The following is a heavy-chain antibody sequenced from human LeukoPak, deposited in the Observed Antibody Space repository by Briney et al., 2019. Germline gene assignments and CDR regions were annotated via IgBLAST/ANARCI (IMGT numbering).Heavy chain of an antibody. CDR3: ATQAIVVVRERPLGYYMDV. CDR1: GFTFSSYA. J-gene: IGHJ6*03. Sequence: GGSLRLSCAASGFTFSSYAMSWVRQAPGKGLEGVSAISGSGGSTYYADSVKGRFTISRDNSKNTLYLQMNSLRAEDTAVYYCATQAIVVVRERPLGYYMDVWGKGTTVTVSS. CDR2: ISGSGGST. V-gene: IGHV3-23*01. D-gene: IGHD2-2*01.